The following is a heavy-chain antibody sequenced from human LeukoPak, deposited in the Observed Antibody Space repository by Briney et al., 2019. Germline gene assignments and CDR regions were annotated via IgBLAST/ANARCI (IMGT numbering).Heavy chain of an antibody. V-gene: IGHV1-2*02. Sequence: ASVKVSCKASGYTFTGYYMHWVRQAPGQGLEWMGWINPNSGGTNYAQKFQGRVTMTRDTSISTAYMELSRLRSDDTAVYYCARGGSYCSSTSCYELHNYYYYYMDVWGKGTTVTVSS. CDR2: INPNSGGT. J-gene: IGHJ6*03. CDR3: ARGGSYCSSTSCYELHNYYYYYMDV. D-gene: IGHD2-2*01. CDR1: GYTFTGYY.